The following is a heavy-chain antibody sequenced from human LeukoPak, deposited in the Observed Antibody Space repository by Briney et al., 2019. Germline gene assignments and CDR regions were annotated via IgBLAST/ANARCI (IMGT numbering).Heavy chain of an antibody. V-gene: IGHV5-51*01. CDR3: ARRGVRYYYDSSGFTDPDYYGMDV. J-gene: IGHJ6*02. Sequence: GESLKISCKGSGYSFTSYWIGWVRQMPGKGLEWMGIIYPGDPDTRYSPSFQGQVTISADKSISTAYLQWSSLKASDTAMYYCARRGVRYYYDSSGFTDPDYYGMDVWGQGTTVTVSS. D-gene: IGHD3-22*01. CDR2: IYPGDPDT. CDR1: GYSFTSYW.